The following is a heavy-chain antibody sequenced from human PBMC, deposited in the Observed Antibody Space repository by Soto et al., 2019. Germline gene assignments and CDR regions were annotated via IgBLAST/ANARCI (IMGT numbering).Heavy chain of an antibody. D-gene: IGHD3-10*01. V-gene: IGHV4-59*12. J-gene: IGHJ5*02. Sequence: PSETLSLTCTVSGGSISSYYWSWIRQHPGKGPEWIGYIYNSGTTFYNPSLGSRATMSLDAAKNHFSLELRSATVADTAVYYCAREPISTPRGVTQVDPWGQGTQVTVSS. CDR3: AREPISTPRGVTQVDP. CDR1: GGSISSYY. CDR2: IYNSGTT.